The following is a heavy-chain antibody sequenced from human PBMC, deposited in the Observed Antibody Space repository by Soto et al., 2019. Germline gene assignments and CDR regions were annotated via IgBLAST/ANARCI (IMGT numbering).Heavy chain of an antibody. CDR3: AKGGAVAGTHYYYYGMDV. Sequence: PGGSLRLSCAASGFTFSSYGMHWVRQAPGKGLEWVAVISYDGSNKYYADSVKGRFTISRDNSKNTLYLQMNSLRAEDTAVYYCAKGGAVAGTHYYYYGMDVWGQGTTVTVSS. J-gene: IGHJ6*02. CDR2: ISYDGSNK. CDR1: GFTFSSYG. V-gene: IGHV3-30*18. D-gene: IGHD6-19*01.